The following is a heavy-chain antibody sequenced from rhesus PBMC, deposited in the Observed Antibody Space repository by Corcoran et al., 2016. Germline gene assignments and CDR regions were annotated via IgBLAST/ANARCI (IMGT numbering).Heavy chain of an antibody. Sequence: QVQLQESGPGLVKPSETLSLTCAVSGYSIRRGYYWGWIRQPPGKGLEWIGSIYGSGGSNDLNPSLKSRVTLSVDTSKNQFSLKLSSVTAADTAVYYCARVGSSWSEWDTVGTEWYFDLWGPGTPITISS. CDR2: IYGSGGSN. D-gene: IGHD5-42*01. CDR3: ARVGSSWSEWDTVGTEWYFDL. J-gene: IGHJ2*01. CDR1: GYSIRRGYY. V-gene: IGHV4S14*01.